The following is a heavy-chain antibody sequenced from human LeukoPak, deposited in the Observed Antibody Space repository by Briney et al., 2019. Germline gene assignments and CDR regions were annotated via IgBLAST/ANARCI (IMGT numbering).Heavy chain of an antibody. D-gene: IGHD5-18*01. CDR2: INHSGST. Sequence: SETLSLTCAVYGGSFSGYYWSWIRQPPGKGLEWIGEINHSGSTNYNPSLKSRVTISVDKSKNQFSLKLSSVTAADTAVYYCASRRRGYSYGYRAFDIWGQGTMVTVSS. CDR1: GGSFSGYY. J-gene: IGHJ3*02. V-gene: IGHV4-34*01. CDR3: ASRRRGYSYGYRAFDI.